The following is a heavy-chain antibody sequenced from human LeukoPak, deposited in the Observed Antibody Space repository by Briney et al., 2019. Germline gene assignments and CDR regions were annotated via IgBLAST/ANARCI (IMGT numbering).Heavy chain of an antibody. CDR2: IYSGGST. CDR1: EFSVGSNY. D-gene: IGHD6-19*01. J-gene: IGHJ3*02. V-gene: IGHV3-66*01. CDR3: AKVRGAVAGSDAFDI. Sequence: GGSLRLSCAASEFSVGSNYMTWVREAPGKGLEWVSLIYSGGSTYYADSVKGRFTISRDNSKNTLYLQMNSLRAEDTAVYYCAKVRGAVAGSDAFDIWGQGTTVTVSS.